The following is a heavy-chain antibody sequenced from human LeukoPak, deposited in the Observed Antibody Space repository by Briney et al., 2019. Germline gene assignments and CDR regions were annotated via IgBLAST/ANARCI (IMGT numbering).Heavy chain of an antibody. Sequence: GGSLRLSCAASGFTFTNYWMHWVRQAPGMGLVWVSRLPPDELGIIYADSVKGRFTVSRDNSKNTLYLQMNSLRAEDTAVYYCARWLDGIYFDYWGQGTLVTVSS. V-gene: IGHV3-74*01. D-gene: IGHD5-12*01. CDR1: GFTFTNYW. CDR2: LPPDELGI. CDR3: ARWLDGIYFDY. J-gene: IGHJ4*02.